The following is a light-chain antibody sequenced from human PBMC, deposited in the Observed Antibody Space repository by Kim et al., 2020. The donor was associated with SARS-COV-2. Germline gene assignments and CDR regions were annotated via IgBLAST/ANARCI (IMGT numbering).Light chain of an antibody. CDR1: QRVRSN. CDR3: QQYDSWPLT. J-gene: IGKJ4*01. Sequence: VSPGERATLSCRASQRVRSNVAWYQQKPGQAPRLLIHAASSRATNIPARFSGSGSGTDFALTITNVQSEDFAIYICQQYDSWPLTFGEGTKVDIK. CDR2: AAS. V-gene: IGKV3-15*01.